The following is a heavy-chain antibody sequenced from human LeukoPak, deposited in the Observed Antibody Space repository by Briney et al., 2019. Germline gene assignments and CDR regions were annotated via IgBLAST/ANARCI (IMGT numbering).Heavy chain of an antibody. Sequence: SVKVSCKASGGTFSSYAISWVRQAPGQGLEWMGGIIPIFGTANYAQKFQGRVTITADKSTSTAYMELSSLRSEDTAVYYCAREIVVVAANWFDPWGQGTLVTVSS. V-gene: IGHV1-69*06. CDR2: IIPIFGTA. CDR1: GGTFSSYA. CDR3: AREIVVVAANWFDP. D-gene: IGHD2-15*01. J-gene: IGHJ5*02.